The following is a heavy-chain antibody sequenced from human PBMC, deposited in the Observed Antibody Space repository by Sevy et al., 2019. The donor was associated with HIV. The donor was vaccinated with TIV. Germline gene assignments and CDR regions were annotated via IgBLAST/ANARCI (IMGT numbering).Heavy chain of an antibody. CDR3: ARVGGAREGYDYVGSSFIDH. V-gene: IGHV1-69*01. Sequence: ASVKVSCKVSGGSFSNSDVIWVRQAPGQGLEWMGRIIPRFGTANYAQRFQGRVTITADESTRTVFMELSRLRSEDTALFYCARVGGAREGYDYVGSSFIDHWGRNPGHRLL. D-gene: IGHD3-16*01. CDR2: IIPRFGTA. J-gene: IGHJ4*01. CDR1: GGSFSNSD.